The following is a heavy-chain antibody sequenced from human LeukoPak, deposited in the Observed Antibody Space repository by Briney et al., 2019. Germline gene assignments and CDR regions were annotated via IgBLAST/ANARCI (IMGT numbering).Heavy chain of an antibody. CDR2: FSGSGGST. D-gene: IGHD3-9*01. Sequence: GGSLRLSCAASGFTFRSHAMSWVRQAPGKGLEWVSGFSGSGGSTYYADSVEGRFTISRDNSKNTLYLQMNSLRDEDTAVYYCAKSAYYDILTGYYPFEYWGQGTLVTVSS. CDR1: GFTFRSHA. V-gene: IGHV3-23*01. CDR3: AKSAYYDILTGYYPFEY. J-gene: IGHJ4*02.